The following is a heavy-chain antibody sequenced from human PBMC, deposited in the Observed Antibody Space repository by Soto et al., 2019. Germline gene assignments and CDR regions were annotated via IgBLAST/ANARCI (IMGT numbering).Heavy chain of an antibody. CDR2: IKSNTDGGTT. Sequence: GGSLRLSCAASGFTFSSYWMSWVRQAPGKGLEWVGRIKSNTDGGTTDYAAPVKGRFTISRDDSKNTLYMQMNSLKTEDTAVYYCTVSPGYWGQGTLVTVSS. V-gene: IGHV3-15*01. CDR3: TVSPGY. CDR1: GFTFSSYW. J-gene: IGHJ4*02.